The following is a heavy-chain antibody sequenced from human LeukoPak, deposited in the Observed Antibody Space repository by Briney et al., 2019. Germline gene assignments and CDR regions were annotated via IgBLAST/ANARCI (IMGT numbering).Heavy chain of an antibody. CDR3: AKGYSSGWFYFDY. CDR1: GFTFSSYG. D-gene: IGHD6-19*01. CDR2: ISTSGGST. V-gene: IGHV3-23*01. Sequence: GGSLRLSCAASGFTFSSYGMSWVRQAPGKGLEWVSAISTSGGSTYYADSVKGRFTISRDNSKNTLYLQMNSLRAEDTAVYYCAKGYSSGWFYFDYWGQGTLVTVSS. J-gene: IGHJ4*02.